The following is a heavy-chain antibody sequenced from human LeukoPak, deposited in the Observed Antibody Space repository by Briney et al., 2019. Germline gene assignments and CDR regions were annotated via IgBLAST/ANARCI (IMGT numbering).Heavy chain of an antibody. J-gene: IGHJ4*02. CDR2: INPNSGGT. V-gene: IGHV1-2*02. D-gene: IGHD6-6*01. Sequence: ASVKVSCKASGYTFTGYYMHWVRQAPGQGLEWMGWINPNSGGTNYAQKFQGRVTMTRDTSISTAYMELSRLRSDDTAVYYCAGDVGGYSSSSGGYWGQGTLVTVSS. CDR1: GYTFTGYY. CDR3: AGDVGGYSSSSGGY.